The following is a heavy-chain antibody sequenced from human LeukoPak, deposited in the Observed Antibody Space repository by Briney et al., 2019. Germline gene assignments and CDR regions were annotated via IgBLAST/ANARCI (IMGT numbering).Heavy chain of an antibody. Sequence: ASVKVSCKASGYTFTSYDINWVRQATGQGLEWMGGIIPIFGTANYAQKFQGRVTITADESTSTAYMELSSLRSEDTAVYYCARGVAARPGWFDPWGQGTLVTVSS. V-gene: IGHV1-69*13. D-gene: IGHD6-6*01. CDR3: ARGVAARPGWFDP. CDR1: GYTFTSYD. J-gene: IGHJ5*02. CDR2: IIPIFGTA.